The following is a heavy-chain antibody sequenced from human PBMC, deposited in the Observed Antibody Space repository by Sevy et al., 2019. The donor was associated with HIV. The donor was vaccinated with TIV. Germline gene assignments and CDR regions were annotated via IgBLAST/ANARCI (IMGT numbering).Heavy chain of an antibody. CDR3: ARDWVEDILTGWAFDYYYGMDV. CDR2: ISAYNGNT. Sequence: ASVKVSCKASGYTFTSYGISWVRQAPGQGLEWMGWISAYNGNTNYAQKLQGRVTMTTDTSTSTAYMELRSLRSDDTAVYYCARDWVEDILTGWAFDYYYGMDVWGQGTTVTVSS. D-gene: IGHD3-9*01. J-gene: IGHJ6*02. V-gene: IGHV1-18*01. CDR1: GYTFTSYG.